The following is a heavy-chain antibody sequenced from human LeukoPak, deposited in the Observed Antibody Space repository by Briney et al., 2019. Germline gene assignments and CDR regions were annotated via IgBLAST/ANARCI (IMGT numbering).Heavy chain of an antibody. V-gene: IGHV4-34*01. Sequence: PSETLSLTCAVYGGSFSGYYWRWIRQPPGKGLEWIGEINHSGSTNYNPSLKSRVTISVDTSKNQFSLKLSSVTAADTAVYYCARGFRRYLGPGYYYYYGMDVWGQGTTVTVSS. CDR1: GGSFSGYY. D-gene: IGHD3-9*01. CDR3: ARGFRRYLGPGYYYYYGMDV. J-gene: IGHJ6*02. CDR2: INHSGST.